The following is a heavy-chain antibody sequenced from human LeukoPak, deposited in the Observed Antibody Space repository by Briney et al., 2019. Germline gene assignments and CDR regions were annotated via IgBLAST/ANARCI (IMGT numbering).Heavy chain of an antibody. V-gene: IGHV3-30*18. Sequence: GGSLILSCAASGFTFSSYGMHWVRQAPGKGLEWVAVISYDGSNKYYADSVKGRFTISRDNSKNTLYLQMNSLRAEDTAVYYCAKDHYDSSGYYPYYFDYWGQGTLVTVSS. J-gene: IGHJ4*02. CDR3: AKDHYDSSGYYPYYFDY. D-gene: IGHD3-22*01. CDR2: ISYDGSNK. CDR1: GFTFSSYG.